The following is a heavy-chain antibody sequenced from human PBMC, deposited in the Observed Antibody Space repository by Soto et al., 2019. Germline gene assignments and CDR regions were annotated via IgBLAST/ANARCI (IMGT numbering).Heavy chain of an antibody. D-gene: IGHD4-17*01. CDR3: VRDMSVNTKFEY. Sequence: PGGSLRLSCASSVVTFSSYWMHCVRQAPGKGLVWVSRINGDGTTTGYADFVKGRFSISRDSAKNTLYLQMNSLRAEDTAVYYCVRDMSVNTKFEYWGQGTLVTVSS. J-gene: IGHJ4*02. CDR2: INGDGTTT. V-gene: IGHV3-74*01. CDR1: VVTFSSYW.